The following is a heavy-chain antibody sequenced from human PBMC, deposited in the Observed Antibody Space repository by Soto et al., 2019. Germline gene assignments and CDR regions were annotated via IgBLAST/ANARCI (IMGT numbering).Heavy chain of an antibody. Sequence: PSETLSLTCTVSGDSVSSGDYYWTWIRQPPGKGLEWVGHIYFSGRTNYIPSLESRVTISLDTSKNQFSLKLTSVTAADTAVYYCARVPIDTYMIYWSDPWGQGXLVTVSS. V-gene: IGHV4-61*08. CDR1: GDSVSSGDYY. J-gene: IGHJ5*02. CDR2: IYFSGRT. CDR3: ARVPIDTYMIYWSDP. D-gene: IGHD3-16*01.